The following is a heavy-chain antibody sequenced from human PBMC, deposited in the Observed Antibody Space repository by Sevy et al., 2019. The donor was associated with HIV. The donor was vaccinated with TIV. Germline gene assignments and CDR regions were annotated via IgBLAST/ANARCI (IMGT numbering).Heavy chain of an antibody. Sequence: ASLKVSCKASGYTFTGYYMHWVRQAPGQGLEWMGRINPNSGGTNYAQKFQGRVTMTRDTSISTAYIELSRLRSDDTAVYYCARGPRIAAFLYYYYGMDVWGQGTTVTVSS. CDR3: ARGPRIAAFLYYYYGMDV. D-gene: IGHD6-6*01. CDR1: GYTFTGYY. J-gene: IGHJ6*02. V-gene: IGHV1-2*06. CDR2: INPNSGGT.